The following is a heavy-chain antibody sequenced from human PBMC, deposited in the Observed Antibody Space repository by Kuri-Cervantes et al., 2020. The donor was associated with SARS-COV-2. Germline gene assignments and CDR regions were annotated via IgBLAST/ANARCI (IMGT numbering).Heavy chain of an antibody. CDR3: AKEGFFYGSGRHFDY. Sequence: GESLKISCAASGFTFSSYAMSWVRQALGKGLEWVSAISGSGGSTYYADSVKGRFTISRDNSKNTLYLQMNSLRAEDTAVYYCAKEGFFYGSGRHFDYWGQGTLVTVSS. CDR2: ISGSGGST. D-gene: IGHD3-10*01. V-gene: IGHV3-23*01. J-gene: IGHJ4*02. CDR1: GFTFSSYA.